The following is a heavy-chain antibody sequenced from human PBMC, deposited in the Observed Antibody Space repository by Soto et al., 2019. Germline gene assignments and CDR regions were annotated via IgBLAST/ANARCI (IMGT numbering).Heavy chain of an antibody. V-gene: IGHV1-69*12. CDR2: IIPKFGSP. Sequence: QVHLVQSGAEVKKPGSSVKVSCKASRGAFSNYGISWVRQAPGQGLEWMGGIIPKFGSPTYAQNFESRVTITADESTSTVYMEMSILRSEATAVYYCARDRYYDGSTYLFESGYWGQGTRVNVAS. J-gene: IGHJ4*02. CDR1: RGAFSNYG. CDR3: ARDRYYDGSTYLFESGY. D-gene: IGHD3-16*01.